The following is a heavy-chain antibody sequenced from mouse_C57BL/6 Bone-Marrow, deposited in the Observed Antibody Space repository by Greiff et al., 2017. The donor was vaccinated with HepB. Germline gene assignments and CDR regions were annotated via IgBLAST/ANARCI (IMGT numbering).Heavy chain of an antibody. V-gene: IGHV1-64*01. J-gene: IGHJ3*01. Sequence: QVQLQQPGAELVKPGASVKLSCKASGYTFTSYWMHWVKQRPGQGLEWIGMIFPNSGSTNYNEKFKSKATLTVDKSSSTAYMQLSSLTSEDSAVYYGARSYYYGRGFAYWGQGTLVTVSA. CDR1: GYTFTSYW. D-gene: IGHD1-1*01. CDR2: IFPNSGST. CDR3: ARSYYYGRGFAY.